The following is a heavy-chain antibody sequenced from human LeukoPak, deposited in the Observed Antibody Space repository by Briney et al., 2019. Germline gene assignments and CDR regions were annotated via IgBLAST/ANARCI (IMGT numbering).Heavy chain of an antibody. Sequence: SETLSLTCTVSGGSISSSSYYWGWIRQPPGKGLEWIGSIYYSGSTYYNPSLKSRVTISVDTSKNQFSLKLSSVTAADTAVYYCARHRGGGLRYFDWLLYGGPDYWGQGTLVTVSS. CDR3: ARHRGGGLRYFDWLLYGGPDY. V-gene: IGHV4-39*01. CDR1: GGSISSSSYY. D-gene: IGHD3-9*01. CDR2: IYYSGST. J-gene: IGHJ4*02.